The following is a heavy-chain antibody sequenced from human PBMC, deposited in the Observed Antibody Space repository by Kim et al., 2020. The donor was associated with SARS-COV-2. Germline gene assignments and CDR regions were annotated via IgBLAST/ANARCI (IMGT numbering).Heavy chain of an antibody. J-gene: IGHJ5*02. Sequence: TTYYNPSLKSRVTISVDTSKNQFSLKLSSVTAADTAVYYWARGVDNWFDPWGQGTLVTVAS. V-gene: IGHV4-39*01. CDR3: ARGVDNWFDP. CDR2: TT.